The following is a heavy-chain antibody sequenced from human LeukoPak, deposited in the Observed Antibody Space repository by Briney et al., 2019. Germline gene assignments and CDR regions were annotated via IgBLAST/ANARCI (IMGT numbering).Heavy chain of an antibody. CDR2: IYYSGNT. V-gene: IGHV4-31*03. Sequence: ASQTLSLTCTVSGTSISSGAYSWSWVRQHPGKGLEWIAYIYYSGNTYYNPSLKRRVTISVDTSKNQFSLKLSSVTAADTAVYYCAGTITIFGALGYFDYWGQGTLVTVSS. CDR3: AGTITIFGALGYFDY. CDR1: GTSISSGAYS. J-gene: IGHJ4*02. D-gene: IGHD3-3*01.